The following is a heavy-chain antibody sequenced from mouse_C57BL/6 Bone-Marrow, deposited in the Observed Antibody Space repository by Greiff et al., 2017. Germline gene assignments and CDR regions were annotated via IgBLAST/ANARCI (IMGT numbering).Heavy chain of an antibody. D-gene: IGHD2-5*01. CDR3: AHDSNYFAWFAY. J-gene: IGHJ3*01. CDR2: IDPANGNT. V-gene: IGHV14-3*01. Sequence: EVMLVESVAELVRPGASVKLSCTASGFNIKNTYMHWVKQRPEQGLEWIGRIDPANGNTKYAPKFQGKATITADTSSNTAYLQLSSLTSEDTAIYYCAHDSNYFAWFAYWGQGTLVTVSA. CDR1: GFNIKNTY.